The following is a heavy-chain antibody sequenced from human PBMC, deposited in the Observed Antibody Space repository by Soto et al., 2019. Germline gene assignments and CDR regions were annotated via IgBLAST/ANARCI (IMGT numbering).Heavy chain of an antibody. J-gene: IGHJ6*02. CDR2: IYYSGST. D-gene: IGHD3-22*01. V-gene: IGHV4-39*01. CDR3: ARRLYYDSSGFEGGGMDV. Sequence: SETLSLTCTVSVRSISTSRYYWCWIRQPPGKGLEWIGSIYYSGSTYYNPSLKSRVTISVDTSKNQFSLKLSSVTAADTAVYYCARRLYYDSSGFEGGGMDVWGQGTTVT. CDR1: VRSISTSRYY.